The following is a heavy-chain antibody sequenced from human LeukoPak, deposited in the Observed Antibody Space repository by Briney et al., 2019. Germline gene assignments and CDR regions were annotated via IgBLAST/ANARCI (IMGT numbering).Heavy chain of an antibody. CDR2: IRQDGSGK. V-gene: IGHV3-7*01. D-gene: IGHD6-6*01. CDR3: AKGSSRPPNAFDI. J-gene: IGHJ3*02. CDR1: GFTFSGHW. Sequence: GGSLRLSCAASGFTFSGHWMSWVRQAPGKGLEWVASIRQDGSGKHYVDSVEGRFTISRDNAKNSLHLQMNSLRAEDTAVYYCAKGSSRPPNAFDIWGQGTLVTVSS.